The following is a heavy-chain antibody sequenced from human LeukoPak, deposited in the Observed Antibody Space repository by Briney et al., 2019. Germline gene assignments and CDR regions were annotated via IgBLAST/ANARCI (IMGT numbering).Heavy chain of an antibody. D-gene: IGHD4-23*01. J-gene: IGHJ2*01. V-gene: IGHV3-21*01. CDR3: AITGGNGYWCFDL. CDR2: ISGSGSYM. CDR1: GFTFSSYS. Sequence: GGSLRLSCAASGFTFSSYSMNWVRQAPGKGLQWVSSISGSGSYMYYAGSVKGRFTISRDNAKNSLYLQMNSLRAEDTAVYYCAITGGNGYWCFDLWGRGTLVTVSS.